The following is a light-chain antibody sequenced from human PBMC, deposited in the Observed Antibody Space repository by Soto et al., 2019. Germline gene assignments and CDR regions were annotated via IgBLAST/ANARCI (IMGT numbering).Light chain of an antibody. J-gene: IGKJ1*01. CDR1: QSITEE. Sequence: IVMTQSPDTLSVSPGERATLSCRASQSITEEVVWYQQKSGQAPRLLIYGASNRATGIPDRFSGSGSGTDFTLTISRLEPEDFAVYYCQQYGSSGTFGQGTKVDIK. CDR2: GAS. CDR3: QQYGSSGT. V-gene: IGKV3-20*01.